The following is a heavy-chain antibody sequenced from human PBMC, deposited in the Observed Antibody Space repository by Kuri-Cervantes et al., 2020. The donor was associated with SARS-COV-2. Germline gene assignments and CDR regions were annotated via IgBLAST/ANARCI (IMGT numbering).Heavy chain of an antibody. D-gene: IGHD5-12*01. Sequence: LSLTCAASGFTFSSHAMIWVRQAPGKRLEWVSSISGSGGATYYADSAKGRFTISRDNSKNTLSLQMNSLRAEDTAVYYCAKPLGYSGYDPPDYWGQGTLVTVSS. V-gene: IGHV3-23*01. CDR2: ISGSGGAT. J-gene: IGHJ4*02. CDR1: GFTFSSHA. CDR3: AKPLGYSGYDPPDY.